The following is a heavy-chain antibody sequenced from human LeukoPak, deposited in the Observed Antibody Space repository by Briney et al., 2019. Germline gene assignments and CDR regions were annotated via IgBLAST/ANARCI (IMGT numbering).Heavy chain of an antibody. Sequence: GESLKISCKGSGYSFTSYWIGWVRQMPGKGLEWMGIIYPGDSDTRYSPSFQGQVAISADKSISTAYLQWSSLKASDTAMYYCARSIADRVDWFDPWGQGTLVTVSS. CDR2: IYPGDSDT. V-gene: IGHV5-51*01. J-gene: IGHJ5*02. D-gene: IGHD6-6*01. CDR3: ARSIADRVDWFDP. CDR1: GYSFTSYW.